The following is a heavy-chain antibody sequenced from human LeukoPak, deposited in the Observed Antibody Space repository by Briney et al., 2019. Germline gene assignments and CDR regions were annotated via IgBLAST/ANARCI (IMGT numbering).Heavy chain of an antibody. Sequence: GGSLRLSCAASGFSFSSYTMHWVRQAPGKGLEWVAVISYGGSNKYYADSVKGRFTISRDNSNNTLYLQMNSLRPEDTAVYYCARVGLAYDYGDYGEFDYWGQGTLVTVSS. CDR1: GFSFSSYT. V-gene: IGHV3-30*04. CDR3: ARVGLAYDYGDYGEFDY. CDR2: ISYGGSNK. J-gene: IGHJ4*02. D-gene: IGHD4-17*01.